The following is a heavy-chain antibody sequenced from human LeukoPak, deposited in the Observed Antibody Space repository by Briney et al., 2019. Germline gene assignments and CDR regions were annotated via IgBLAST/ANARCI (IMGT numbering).Heavy chain of an antibody. CDR1: GYTFTSYY. V-gene: IGHV1-46*01. J-gene: IGHJ3*02. CDR2: INPSGGST. CDR3: ARSPAMIVVDVSAFDI. D-gene: IGHD3-22*01. Sequence: ASVKVSCKASGYTFTSYYMHWVRQAPGQGLEWMGIINPSGGSTSYAQKFQGRATMTRDTSTSTVYMELSSLRSEDTAVYYCARSPAMIVVDVSAFDIWGQGTMVTVSS.